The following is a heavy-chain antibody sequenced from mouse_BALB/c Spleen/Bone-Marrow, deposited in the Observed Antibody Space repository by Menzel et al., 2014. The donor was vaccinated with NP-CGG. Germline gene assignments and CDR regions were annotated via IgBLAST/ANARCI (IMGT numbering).Heavy chain of an antibody. CDR2: ISTYSGNT. Sequence: VKVVESGPELVRPGVSVKISCKGSGYTFTDYAMHWVKQSHAKSLEWIGVISTYSGNTNYNQKFKGKATITVDKSSSTAYMELARLTSEDSAIYYCARGIYYDSTWFAYWGQGTLVTVSA. V-gene: IGHV1-67*01. D-gene: IGHD2-4*01. J-gene: IGHJ3*01. CDR3: ARGIYYDSTWFAY. CDR1: GYTFTDYA.